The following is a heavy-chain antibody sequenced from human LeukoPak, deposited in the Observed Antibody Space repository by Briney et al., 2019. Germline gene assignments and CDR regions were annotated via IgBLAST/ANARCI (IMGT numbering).Heavy chain of an antibody. J-gene: IGHJ4*02. CDR2: IYTSGST. CDR1: GGSNSSYY. CDR3: ARERREQLLPPYTRSVTYFDY. V-gene: IGHV4-4*07. Sequence: SETLSLTCTVSGGSNSSYYWSWIRQPAGKGLEWIGRIYTSGSTNYNPSLKSRVTMSVDTSKNQFSLQLNSVTPEDTAVYYCARERREQLLPPYTRSVTYFDYWGQGTLVTVSS. D-gene: IGHD2-2*01.